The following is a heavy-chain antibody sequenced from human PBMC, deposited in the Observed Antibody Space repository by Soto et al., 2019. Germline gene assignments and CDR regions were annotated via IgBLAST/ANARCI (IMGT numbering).Heavy chain of an antibody. CDR1: GFTVSSNY. Sequence: GGSLRLSCAASGFTVSSNYMSWVRQAPGKGLEWVSVIYSGGSTYYADSVKGRFTISRDNSKNTLYLQMNSLRAEDTAGYYCARASDMVGYDYWGQGTLVTVSS. CDR3: ARASDMVGYDY. V-gene: IGHV3-53*01. J-gene: IGHJ4*02. D-gene: IGHD3-10*01. CDR2: IYSGGST.